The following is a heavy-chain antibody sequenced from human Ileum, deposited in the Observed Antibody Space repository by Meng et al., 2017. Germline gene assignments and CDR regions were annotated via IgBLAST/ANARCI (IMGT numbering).Heavy chain of an antibody. J-gene: IGHJ4*02. CDR1: GFTLSGYY. CDR3: ARSDFWSGKVFDY. CDR2: VSGSGDTV. Sequence: GGVVTPGGSLCLSCAAPGFTLSGYYMAWIRQAPGKGLEWVENVSGSGDTVYYADALKGRFTISRENARNLLYLQTESLRADDTAVYYCARSDFWSGKVFDYWGQGTLVTVSS. V-gene: IGHV3-11*01. D-gene: IGHD3-3*01.